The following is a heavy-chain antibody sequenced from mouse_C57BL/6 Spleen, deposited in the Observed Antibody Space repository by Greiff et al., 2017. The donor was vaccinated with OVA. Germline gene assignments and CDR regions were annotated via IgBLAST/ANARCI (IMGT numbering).Heavy chain of an antibody. Sequence: QVHVKQSGAELVKPGASVKLSCKASGYTFTSYWMHWVKQRPGRGLEWIGRIDPNSGGTKYNEKFKSKATLTVDKPSSTAYMQLSSLTSEDSAVYYCAREAYSNLRVWLAYWGQGTLVTVSA. CDR2: IDPNSGGT. CDR3: AREAYSNLRVWLAY. D-gene: IGHD2-5*01. J-gene: IGHJ3*01. CDR1: GYTFTSYW. V-gene: IGHV1-72*01.